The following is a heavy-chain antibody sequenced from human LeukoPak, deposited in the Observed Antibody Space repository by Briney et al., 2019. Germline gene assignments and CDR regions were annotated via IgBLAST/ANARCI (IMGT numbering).Heavy chain of an antibody. V-gene: IGHV3-11*01. CDR2: ISSSGSTI. J-gene: IGHJ5*02. D-gene: IGHD7-27*01. CDR3: ARDPTGDEFSNWFDR. CDR1: GFTFSDYY. Sequence: NPGGSLRLSCAASGFTFSDYYMSWIRQAPGKGLEWVSYISSSGSTIYYADSVKGRFTISRDNAKNTLYLQMNSLRAGDTALYYCARDPTGDEFSNWFDRWSQGTLVT.